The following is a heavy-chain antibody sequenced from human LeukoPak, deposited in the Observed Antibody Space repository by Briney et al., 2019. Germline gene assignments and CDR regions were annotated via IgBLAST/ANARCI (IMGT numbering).Heavy chain of an antibody. V-gene: IGHV4-59*08. CDR1: GGSISTYY. CDR2: IYYSGST. Sequence: SETLSLTCTVSGGSISTYYWSWIRQPPGKGLEWIGYIYYSGSTNYNPSLKSRVTISLDTSKNQFPLKLSSVTAADTAVYYCARLGNSVAGIKGAFDIWGQGTMVTVSS. D-gene: IGHD6-19*01. J-gene: IGHJ3*02. CDR3: ARLGNSVAGIKGAFDI.